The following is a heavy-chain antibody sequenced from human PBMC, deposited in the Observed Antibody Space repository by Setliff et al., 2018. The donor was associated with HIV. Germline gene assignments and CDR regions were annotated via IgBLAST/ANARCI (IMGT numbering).Heavy chain of an antibody. CDR2: ISAYNGNT. J-gene: IGHJ5*02. CDR3: AGDGLRDFGWFGSWFGP. Sequence: VASVKVSCKASGYTFTSYGISWVRQAPGQGLEWMGWISAYNGNTNYAQKLQGRVTMTTDTSTSTAYMELRSLRSDDTAVYYCAGDGLRDFGWFGSWFGPLGQGTLVTVSS. CDR1: GYTFTSYG. V-gene: IGHV1-18*01. D-gene: IGHD3-9*01.